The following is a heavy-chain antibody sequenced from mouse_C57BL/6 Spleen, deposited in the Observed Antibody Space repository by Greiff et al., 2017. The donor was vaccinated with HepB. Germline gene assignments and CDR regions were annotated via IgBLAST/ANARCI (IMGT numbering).Heavy chain of an antibody. D-gene: IGHD3-2*02. V-gene: IGHV1-82*01. CDR2: LYPGDGDT. Sequence: VKLMESGPELVKPGASVKISCKASGYAFSSSWMNWVKQRPGKGLEWIGRLYPGDGDTNYNGKFKGKATLTADKSSSTAYMQLSSLTSEDSAVYFCAKGAAQASYAMDYWGQGTSVTVSS. J-gene: IGHJ4*01. CDR3: AKGAAQASYAMDY. CDR1: GYAFSSSW.